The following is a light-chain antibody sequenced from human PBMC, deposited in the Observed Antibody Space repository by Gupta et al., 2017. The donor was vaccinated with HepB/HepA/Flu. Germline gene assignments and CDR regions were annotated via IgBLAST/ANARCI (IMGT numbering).Light chain of an antibody. CDR3: QQSYSTPPGVT. CDR2: AAS. Sequence: DIQMTKPPSPLFAFVGTRVTIPCRASHSISSYLNWYQQKPGKAPKLLIYAASSLQSGVPSRFSGSGSGTDFTLTISSLQPEDFATYYCQQSYSTPPGVTFGPGTKVEIK. CDR1: HSISSY. J-gene: IGKJ3*01. V-gene: IGKV1-39*01.